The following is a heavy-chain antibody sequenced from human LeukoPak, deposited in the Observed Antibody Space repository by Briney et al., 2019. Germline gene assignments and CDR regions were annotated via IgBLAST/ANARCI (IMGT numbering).Heavy chain of an antibody. Sequence: GGSLRLSCAASGFTFSSYSMNWVRQAPGKGLECVSSISSSSSYIYYADSVKGRFTISRDNAKNSLYLQMNSLRAEDTAVYYCARAPGYCSSTSCYLSYGMDVWGQGTTVTVSS. CDR2: ISSSSSYI. CDR1: GFTFSSYS. J-gene: IGHJ6*02. V-gene: IGHV3-21*01. D-gene: IGHD2-2*01. CDR3: ARAPGYCSSTSCYLSYGMDV.